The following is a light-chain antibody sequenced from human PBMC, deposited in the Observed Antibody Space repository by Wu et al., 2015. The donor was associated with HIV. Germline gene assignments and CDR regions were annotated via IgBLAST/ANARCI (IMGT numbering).Light chain of an antibody. V-gene: IGKV3D-15*01. CDR3: QQYNNWPLYT. CDR2: NTF. Sequence: EIVLAQSPATLSVSPGERAVISCRASQSITNFFAWFQQKPGQSPRLLIYNTFTRATGVPARFSGSGSGTEFTLTISSMQSEDFAVYYCQQYNNWPLYTFGQGTKLEIK. CDR1: QSITNF. J-gene: IGKJ2*01.